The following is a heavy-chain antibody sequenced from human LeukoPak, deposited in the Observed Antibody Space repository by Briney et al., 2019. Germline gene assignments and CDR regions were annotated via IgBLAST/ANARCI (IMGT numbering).Heavy chain of an antibody. CDR3: VRNGGHFDF. CDR2: IKQDGSEK. J-gene: IGHJ4*02. D-gene: IGHD2-15*01. V-gene: IGHV3-7*05. CDR1: GLTFSSHW. Sequence: PGGSLRLSCAASGLTFSSHWMSWVRQAPGKGLEWVASIKQDGSEKGYVDSVKGRFAISRDNAKNSLYLQMDTLRAEDTAVYYCVRNGGHFDFWGQGTLVTVSS.